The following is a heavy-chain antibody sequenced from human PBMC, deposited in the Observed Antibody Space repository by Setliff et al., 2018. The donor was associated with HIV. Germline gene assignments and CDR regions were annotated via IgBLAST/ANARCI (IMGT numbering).Heavy chain of an antibody. CDR1: GDPISSHY. V-gene: IGHV4-59*11. J-gene: IGHJ6*03. Sequence: PSETLSLTCTVSGDPISSHYWSWIRQPPGEGLEWIGHISYSENTYYNPSLKSRVTISVDTSKHQISLKLNSVTAADTAVYYCAGGTIVAPGGYFYYMDVWGKGATVTVSS. CDR3: AGGTIVAPGGYFYYMDV. D-gene: IGHD6-6*01. CDR2: ISYSENT.